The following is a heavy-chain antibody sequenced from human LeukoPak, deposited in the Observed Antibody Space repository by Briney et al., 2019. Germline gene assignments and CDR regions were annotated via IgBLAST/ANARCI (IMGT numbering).Heavy chain of an antibody. CDR3: ARGRRTSIVGATRNAFDV. CDR1: GFTFSSYA. V-gene: IGHV3-30*04. CDR2: ISSDGSNK. D-gene: IGHD1-26*01. J-gene: IGHJ3*01. Sequence: GGSLRLSCAASGFTFSSYAMHWVRQAPGKGLEWVTFISSDGSNKYYADSVKGRFSISRDNSKNTLYLQMNSLRPEDTAVYYCARGRRTSIVGATRNAFDVWGQGTIVTVSS.